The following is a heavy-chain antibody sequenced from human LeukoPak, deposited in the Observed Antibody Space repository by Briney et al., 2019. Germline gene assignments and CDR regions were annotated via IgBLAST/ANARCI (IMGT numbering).Heavy chain of an antibody. D-gene: IGHD2-2*01. Sequence: PGGSLRLSCAASGFTFSSYAMSWVRQAPGKGLEWVANIKQDGSEKYYVDSVKGRFTISRDNAKNSLYLQMNSLRAEDTAVYYCARGRPAADAFDIWGQGTVVTVSS. CDR2: IKQDGSEK. CDR3: ARGRPAADAFDI. CDR1: GFTFSSYA. V-gene: IGHV3-7*01. J-gene: IGHJ3*02.